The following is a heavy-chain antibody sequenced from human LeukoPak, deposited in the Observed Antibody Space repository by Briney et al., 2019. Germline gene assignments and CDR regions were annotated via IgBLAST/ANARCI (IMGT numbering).Heavy chain of an antibody. D-gene: IGHD3-10*01. CDR3: AKDMGMGSGSYPPRDAFDI. V-gene: IGHV3-23*01. Sequence: PGGSLRLSCAASGFTFSSYAMSWVRQAPGKGLEWVSAISGSGGSTYYADSVKGRFTISRDNSKNTLYLQMNSLRAEDTAVYYCAKDMGMGSGSYPPRDAFDIWGQGTMVTVSS. CDR1: GFTFSSYA. J-gene: IGHJ3*02. CDR2: ISGSGGST.